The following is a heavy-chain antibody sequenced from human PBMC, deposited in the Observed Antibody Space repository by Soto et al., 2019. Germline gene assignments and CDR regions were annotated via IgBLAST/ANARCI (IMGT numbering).Heavy chain of an antibody. CDR1: GFTVSSNY. D-gene: IGHD2-2*01. CDR2: IYIDGRT. J-gene: IGHJ1*01. CDR3: ARDTRWPEYLQH. V-gene: IGHV3-66*01. Sequence: EVQLVESGGGLVQPGGSLRLSCAASGFTVSSNYMSWVRQAPGKGLEWVSVIYIDGRTYYADSVKGRFTISRDNSKNTLYLQMNSLRAEDTAVYYCARDTRWPEYLQHWGQGTLVTVSS.